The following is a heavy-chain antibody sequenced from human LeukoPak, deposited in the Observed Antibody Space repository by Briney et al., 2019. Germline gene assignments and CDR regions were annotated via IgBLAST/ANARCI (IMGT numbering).Heavy chain of an antibody. V-gene: IGHV1-2*06. Sequence: ASVKISCKVSGYTFTDYYMHWVRQAPGQGLEWMGRINPNGGGTNYAQKFQGRVTMTRDTSISTAYMELSRLRSDDTAVYYCARDDCSGGSCYLNFDYWGQGTLVTVSS. J-gene: IGHJ4*02. D-gene: IGHD2-15*01. CDR3: ARDDCSGGSCYLNFDY. CDR1: GYTFTDYY. CDR2: INPNGGGT.